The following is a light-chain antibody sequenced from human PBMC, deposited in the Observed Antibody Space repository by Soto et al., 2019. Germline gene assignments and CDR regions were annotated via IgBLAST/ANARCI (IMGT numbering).Light chain of an antibody. J-gene: IGLJ1*01. CDR1: SSDVGGYNY. CDR3: SSYAGSNNYV. Sequence: QSALTQPPSASGSPGQSVTISCTGTSSDVGGYNYVSWYQQHPGKAPKLMIYGVTKRPSGVPDRFSGSKSGNTASLTVSGLQAEDEAYYYCSSYAGSNNYVFGPGTKLTVL. CDR2: GVT. V-gene: IGLV2-8*01.